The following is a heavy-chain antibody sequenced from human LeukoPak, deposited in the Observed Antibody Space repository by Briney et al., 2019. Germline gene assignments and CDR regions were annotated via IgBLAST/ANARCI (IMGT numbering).Heavy chain of an antibody. D-gene: IGHD4-23*01. CDR1: GFTFSIYA. V-gene: IGHV3-23*01. CDR3: ASKGAVNGGNWFDP. Sequence: GGSLRTSFAAPGFTFSIYARSWVRQAPGKGLAWVSGLNEDGGYTYYADSVKGRFTISRDNAKNSLYLQMNSLRAEDTAVYYCASKGAVNGGNWFDPWGQGTLVTVSS. J-gene: IGHJ5*02. CDR2: LNEDGGYT.